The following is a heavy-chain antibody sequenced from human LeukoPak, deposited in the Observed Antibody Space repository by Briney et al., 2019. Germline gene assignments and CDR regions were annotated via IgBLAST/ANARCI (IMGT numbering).Heavy chain of an antibody. V-gene: IGHV4-59*11. D-gene: IGHD6-13*01. CDR2: VYYSGST. CDR1: GGSISSHY. J-gene: IGHJ4*02. CDR3: ARAVENSSRSLNY. Sequence: SETLSLTCTVSGGSISSHYWNWIRQPPGKGLERIGYVYYSGSTKYNPSLNSRVTISVDTSKKQFSLKLTSVTAADTAVYYCARAVENSSRSLNYWGQGTLVTVSS.